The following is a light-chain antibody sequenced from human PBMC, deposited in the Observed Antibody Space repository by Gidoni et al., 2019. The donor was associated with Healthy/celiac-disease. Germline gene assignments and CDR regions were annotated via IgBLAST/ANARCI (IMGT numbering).Light chain of an antibody. CDR1: QSMSSY. V-gene: IGKV1-39*01. CDR3: QPSYRTPPT. J-gene: IGKJ1*01. Sequence: DIQMTQSPSSLSAAVGDRVTITCRASQSMSSYLNWYQQKPGKAPKLLIYAASSLQSGVPSRFSGRGSGTDFTLTIRSLQPEDFAPYYCQPSYRTPPTFGQGTQVDIK. CDR2: AAS.